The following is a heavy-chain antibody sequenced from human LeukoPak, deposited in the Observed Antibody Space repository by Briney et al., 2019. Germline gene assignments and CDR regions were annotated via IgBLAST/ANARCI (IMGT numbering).Heavy chain of an antibody. V-gene: IGHV3-30*04. CDR1: GFTFSHSI. Sequence: GGSLRLSCAASGFTFSHSIMHWVRQAPGKGLEWVAVVEADGKNMYYADSVKGRFTISRDNSQNTVYLLMNSLRAEDTAVYYCAKDHTLRAGDRDAFDIWGQGTMVTVSS. J-gene: IGHJ3*02. CDR3: AKDHTLRAGDRDAFDI. CDR2: VEADGKNM. D-gene: IGHD2-21*01.